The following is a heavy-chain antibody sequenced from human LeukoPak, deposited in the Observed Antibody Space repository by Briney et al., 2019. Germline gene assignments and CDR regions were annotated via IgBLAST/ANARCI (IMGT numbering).Heavy chain of an antibody. D-gene: IGHD1-26*01. J-gene: IGHJ3*02. V-gene: IGHV3-23*01. Sequence: QPGGSLRLACAASGFTFSSHAMSWVRQAPGKGLEWVSVISGSGRSAYYADSLKGRFTISRDNSKDTLYLQMNSLRAEDTALYYCAKSQLVGATYALDIWGQGTMVTVSS. CDR2: ISGSGRSA. CDR3: AKSQLVGATYALDI. CDR1: GFTFSSHA.